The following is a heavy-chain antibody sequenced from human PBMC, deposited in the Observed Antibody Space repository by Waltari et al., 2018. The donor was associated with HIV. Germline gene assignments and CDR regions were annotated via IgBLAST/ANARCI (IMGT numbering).Heavy chain of an antibody. CDR1: GFTFGDYS. V-gene: IGHV3-49*04. Sequence: EVQLVESGGGLVQPGRSLSLSCKTSGFTFGDYSMNWVRQAPGKGLQWVGFIRSKGYGWTTEYAASVKGRFTISRDDFKSIAYLQMNSLKPEDTAVYYCTKFSSGYYLADYWGQGTLVTVSS. CDR3: TKFSSGYYLADY. D-gene: IGHD3-22*01. CDR2: IRSKGYGWTT. J-gene: IGHJ4*02.